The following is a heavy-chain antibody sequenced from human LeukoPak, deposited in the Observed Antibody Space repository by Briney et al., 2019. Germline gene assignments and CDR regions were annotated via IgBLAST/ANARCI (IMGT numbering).Heavy chain of an antibody. CDR3: TRGFWGWEVDY. CDR1: GFTFSSYA. Sequence: PGGSLRLSCAASGFTFSSYAMSWVRQAPGKGLVWVSRINTDGSSTEYVDSVKGRLTISRDNAKNTLYLQMNSLRAEDTAVYYCTRGFWGWEVDYWGQGTLVTVSS. V-gene: IGHV3-74*01. J-gene: IGHJ4*02. D-gene: IGHD3-3*01. CDR2: INTDGSST.